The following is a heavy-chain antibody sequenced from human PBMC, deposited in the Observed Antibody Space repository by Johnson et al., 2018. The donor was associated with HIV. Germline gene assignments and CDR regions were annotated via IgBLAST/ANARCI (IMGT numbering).Heavy chain of an antibody. J-gene: IGHJ3*02. CDR1: GFTFSSYG. CDR2: IRYYGSNK. V-gene: IGHV3-30*02. D-gene: IGHD6-19*01. Sequence: QVQLVESGGGVVQPGGSLRLSCAASGFTFSSYGMHWVRQAPGKGLEWMAFIRYYGSNKYYADSVKGRFTISRDNSKNPLYLQMNSLRADETAVYYCARVGRPWLPRDAFDIWGQGTMVTVSS. CDR3: ARVGRPWLPRDAFDI.